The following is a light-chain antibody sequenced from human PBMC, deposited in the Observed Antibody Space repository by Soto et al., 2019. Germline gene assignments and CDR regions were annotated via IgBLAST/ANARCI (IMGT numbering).Light chain of an antibody. Sequence: DIQMTQSPSTLSASVGDRVTITCRASQSISSWLAWYQQKPGKAPKLLIYKASSLESGVTSRFSGSGSGTEFTLTISSLQPDDFATYYCQQYNSYSRAFGQGTKLEIK. CDR2: KAS. V-gene: IGKV1-5*03. J-gene: IGKJ2*01. CDR3: QQYNSYSRA. CDR1: QSISSW.